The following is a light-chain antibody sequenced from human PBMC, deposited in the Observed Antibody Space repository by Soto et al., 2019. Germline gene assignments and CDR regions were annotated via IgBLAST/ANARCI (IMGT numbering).Light chain of an antibody. CDR1: QDISNL. J-gene: IGKJ3*01. CDR2: DAS. CDR3: QQYDNLPPFT. V-gene: IGKV1-33*01. Sequence: DIQMTQSPSSLSASVGDRVTITCQASQDISNLLNWYQQKPGKAPKLLIYDASNLETGVPSRFXRGGSGTDFTFTISSLQPEDIATYYCQQYDNLPPFTFGPGTKVDIK.